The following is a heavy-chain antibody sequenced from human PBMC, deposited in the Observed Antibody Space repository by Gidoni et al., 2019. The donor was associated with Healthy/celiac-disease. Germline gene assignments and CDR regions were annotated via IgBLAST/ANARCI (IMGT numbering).Heavy chain of an antibody. D-gene: IGHD3-22*01. CDR3: ARDSIHDSSGYPSGWFDY. J-gene: IGHJ4*02. CDR1: GYTFTSYY. CDR2: INPSGGST. V-gene: IGHV1-46*01. Sequence: QVQLVQSGAEVKKPGASVKVSCKASGYTFTSYYMHWVRQAPGQGLEWMGIINPSGGSTSYAQKFQGRVTMTRDTSTSTVYMELSSLRSEDTAVYYCARDSIHDSSGYPSGWFDYWGQGTLVTVSS.